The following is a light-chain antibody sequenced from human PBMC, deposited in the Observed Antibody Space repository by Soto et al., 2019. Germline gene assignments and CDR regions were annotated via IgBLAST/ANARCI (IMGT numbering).Light chain of an antibody. CDR3: SSYTSSIFYV. J-gene: IGLJ1*01. CDR1: SSDVGGYNY. V-gene: IGLV2-14*01. Sequence: QSVLTQPASVSGSPGQSITISCTGTSSDVGGYNYVSWYQQHPGKAPKLMIYAVSNRPSGVSNRFSGSKSGNTASLTISGLQAEDEADYYCSSYTSSIFYVFGTGTKVTVL. CDR2: AVS.